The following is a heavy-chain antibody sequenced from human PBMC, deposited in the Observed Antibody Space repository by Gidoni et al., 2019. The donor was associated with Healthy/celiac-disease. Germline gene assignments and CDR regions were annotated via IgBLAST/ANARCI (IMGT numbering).Heavy chain of an antibody. V-gene: IGHV4-59*01. CDR1: CGSISSYY. CDR2: IYYSGST. Sequence: HVQLQESGPGLVKPSDTLSLPCTVSCGSISSYYWSWIRQPPGKGLEWIGYIYYSGSTNYNHSRKSRVTIAVDTSKNQLSLKLSSVTAAETAVYYCARDSSGDYGAHDYWGQGTLVTVAS. D-gene: IGHD3-22*01. J-gene: IGHJ4*02. CDR3: ARDSSGDYGAHDY.